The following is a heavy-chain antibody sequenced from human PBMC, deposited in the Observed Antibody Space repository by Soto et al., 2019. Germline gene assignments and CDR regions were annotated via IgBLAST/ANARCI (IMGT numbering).Heavy chain of an antibody. Sequence: ASVKVSCKASGYTFTSYAMHWVRQAPGQRLEWMGWINAGNGNTKYSQKFQGRVTITRDTSASTAYMELSSLRSEDTAVYYCAREGKGHSYGPYYYYYMDVWGKGTTVTVSS. D-gene: IGHD5-18*01. CDR3: AREGKGHSYGPYYYYYMDV. CDR2: INAGNGNT. CDR1: GYTFTSYA. V-gene: IGHV1-3*01. J-gene: IGHJ6*03.